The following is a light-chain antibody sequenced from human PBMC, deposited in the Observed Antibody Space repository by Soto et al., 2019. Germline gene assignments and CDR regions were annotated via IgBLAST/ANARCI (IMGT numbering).Light chain of an antibody. CDR1: EDIRND. CDR2: ASS. V-gene: IGKV1-6*01. J-gene: IGKJ2*01. CDR3: LQDYNYPYT. Sequence: AIQMTQSPSSLSASVGDRVTITCRASEDIRNDLGWYQQKPGKAPKLLIFASSSLHSGVPSRFSGSGSGTEFTLTISSLQPDDFASYYCLQDYNYPYTFGQGTKLEIK.